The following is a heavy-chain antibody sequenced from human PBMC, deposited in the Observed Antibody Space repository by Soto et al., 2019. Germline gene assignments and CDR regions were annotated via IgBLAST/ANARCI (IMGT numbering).Heavy chain of an antibody. V-gene: IGHV4-59*01. J-gene: IGHJ4*02. D-gene: IGHD3-10*01. CDR1: GGSISSYY. CDR3: ARRADYYGSGSYYNTFDY. CDR2: IYYSGST. Sequence: SETLSLTCTVSGGSISSYYWSWIRQPPGKGLEWIGYIYYSGSTNYNPSLKSRVTISVDTSKNQFSLKLSSVTAADTAVYYCARRADYYGSGSYYNTFDYWGQGTLVTVSS.